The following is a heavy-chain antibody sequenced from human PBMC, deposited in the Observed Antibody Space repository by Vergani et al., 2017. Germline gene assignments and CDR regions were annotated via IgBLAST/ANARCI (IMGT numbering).Heavy chain of an antibody. J-gene: IGHJ4*02. CDR2: IYYSGST. Sequence: QVQLQESGPGLVKPSQTLSLTCTVPGGSISSVGYYLGLLRPHPGKGLGWIGSIYYSGSTYYNPSLKSLVTISVDTSKNLFSLKLSSLTAADTAVYYCARGTPAGYFDYGGRGTLVTVSS. V-gene: IGHV4-31*01. D-gene: IGHD6-13*01. CDR1: GGSISSVGYY. CDR3: ARGTPAGYFDY.